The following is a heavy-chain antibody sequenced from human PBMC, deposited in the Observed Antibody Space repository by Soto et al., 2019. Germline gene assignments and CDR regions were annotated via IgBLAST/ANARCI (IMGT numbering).Heavy chain of an antibody. V-gene: IGHV1-69*13. D-gene: IGHD3-22*01. CDR2: IIPIFGTA. CDR3: ARDQLSGLVVIRPFQH. CDR1: GGTFSSYA. J-gene: IGHJ1*01. Sequence: ASVKVSCKASGGTFSSYAISWVRQAPGQGLEWMGGIIPIFGTANYAQKFQGRVTITADESTSTAYMELSSLRSEDTAVYYCARDQLSGLVVIRPFQHWGQGTLVTVSS.